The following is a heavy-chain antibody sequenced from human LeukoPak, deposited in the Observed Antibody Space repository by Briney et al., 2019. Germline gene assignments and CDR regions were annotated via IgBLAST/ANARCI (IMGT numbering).Heavy chain of an antibody. V-gene: IGHV4-4*02. CDR3: ARVHYYGSVNYYYGMDV. CDR2: IYHSGST. CDR1: GGSISSSNW. J-gene: IGHJ6*02. Sequence: SETLSLTCAVSGGSISSSNWWSWVRQPPGKGLEWIGEIYHSGSTNYNPSLKSRVTISVDKSKNQFSLKLSSVTAADTAVYYCARVHYYGSVNYYYGMDVWGQGTTVTVSS. D-gene: IGHD3-10*01.